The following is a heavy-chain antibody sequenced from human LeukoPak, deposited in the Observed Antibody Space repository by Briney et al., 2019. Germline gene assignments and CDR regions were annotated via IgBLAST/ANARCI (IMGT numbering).Heavy chain of an antibody. CDR1: AGSITGYY. V-gene: IGHV4-4*07. Sequence: PSETLSLTCTVSAGSITGYYWTWIRQPAGKGLEWIGRIYTSGSTNYNPSLKSRVTMSVDTSKNQFSLKLSSVTAADTAVYYCAREATIFRAFDIWGQGTMVTVSS. J-gene: IGHJ3*02. CDR3: AREATIFRAFDI. CDR2: IYTSGST. D-gene: IGHD3-10*02.